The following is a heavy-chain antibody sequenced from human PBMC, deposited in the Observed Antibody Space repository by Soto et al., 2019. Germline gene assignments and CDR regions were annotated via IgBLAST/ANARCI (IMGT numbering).Heavy chain of an antibody. D-gene: IGHD3-16*01. J-gene: IGHJ4*02. CDR2: IIPILGSP. CDR1: GGPFSSFA. V-gene: IGHV1-69*01. Sequence: QVQLVQSGAEVKKPGSSVKVSCKASGGPFSSFALNWVRQAPGQGLEWMGGIIPILGSPNYPQTFQGRVTITADESTSTVYLDLSSLESEDTAVYYCARPVQMLWAYFDYWGQGTLVTVSS. CDR3: ARPVQMLWAYFDY.